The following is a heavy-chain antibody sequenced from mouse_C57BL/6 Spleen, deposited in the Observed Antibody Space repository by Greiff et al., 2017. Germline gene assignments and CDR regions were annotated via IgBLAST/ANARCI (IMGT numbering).Heavy chain of an antibody. CDR3: ARGEGPYYFDY. J-gene: IGHJ2*01. D-gene: IGHD3-3*01. CDR1: GFTFSSYT. Sequence: EVQGVESGGGLVKPGGSLKLSCAASGFTFSSYTMSWVRQTPEKRLEWVATISGGGGNTYYPDSVKGRFTSSRDNAKNTLYLQMSSLRSEDTALYYCARGEGPYYFDYWGQGTTLTVSS. CDR2: ISGGGGNT. V-gene: IGHV5-9*01.